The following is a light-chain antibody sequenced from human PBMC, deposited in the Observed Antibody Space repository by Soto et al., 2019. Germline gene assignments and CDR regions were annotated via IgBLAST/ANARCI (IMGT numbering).Light chain of an antibody. V-gene: IGKV4-1*01. J-gene: IGKJ1*01. CDR2: WAS. CDR1: QNVLYSSNNHNY. CDR3: HHYYTTPPA. Sequence: IVMTQSPDSLAVSLGETATINCRSSQNVLYSSNNHNYVAGYQQKAGQPPKLLIYWASTRESGVPQRFSGSGSGTDFTLTISDLQAEDVAGYFFHHYYTTPPAFGQGT.